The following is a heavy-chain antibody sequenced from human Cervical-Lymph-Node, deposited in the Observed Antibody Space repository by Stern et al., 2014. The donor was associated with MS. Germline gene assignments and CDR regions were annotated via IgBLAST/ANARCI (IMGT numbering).Heavy chain of an antibody. Sequence: EVQLLESGGGLVQPGGSLRLSCAASGFTFSSYWMSWVRQAPGKGLEWVANIKQDGSEKYYVDSVKGRFTISRDNAKNSLYLQMNSLRAEDTAVYYCARGHIVVVTANDYWGQGTLVTVSS. CDR3: ARGHIVVVTANDY. CDR1: GFTFSSYW. D-gene: IGHD2-21*02. J-gene: IGHJ4*02. CDR2: IKQDGSEK. V-gene: IGHV3-7*01.